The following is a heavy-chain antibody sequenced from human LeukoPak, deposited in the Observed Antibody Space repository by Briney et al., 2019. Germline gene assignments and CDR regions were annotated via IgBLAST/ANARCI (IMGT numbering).Heavy chain of an antibody. Sequence: GGSLRLSCVASGFTVSSNYMTWVRQAPGKGLEWVSVLYYGGTTYYADSVKGRFTISRDNTKNTVFLQMNSLRADDTAVYYCARGDGVYIYWVQGTLVTVSS. D-gene: IGHD4-17*01. J-gene: IGHJ4*02. V-gene: IGHV3-53*01. CDR1: GFTVSSNY. CDR2: LYYGGTT. CDR3: ARGDGVYIY.